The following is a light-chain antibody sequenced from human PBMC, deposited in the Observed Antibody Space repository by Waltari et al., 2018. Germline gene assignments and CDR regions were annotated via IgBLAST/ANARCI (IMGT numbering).Light chain of an antibody. CDR1: SREVGGYNL. J-gene: IGLJ3*02. CDR2: DVS. V-gene: IGLV2-14*01. Sequence: ALAQPCSLSGSPGKSITLPCPGTSREVGGYNLALWYQPHPGEGPKRLIFDVSNRPSGVSSRFSGATSGNTASLTISGLQAEDESDYYCCSFTSRSTWVFGGGTKLTVL. CDR3: CSFTSRSTWV.